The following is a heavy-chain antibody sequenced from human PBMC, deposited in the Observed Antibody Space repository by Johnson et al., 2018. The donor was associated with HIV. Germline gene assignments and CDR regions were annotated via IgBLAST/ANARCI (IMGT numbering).Heavy chain of an antibody. CDR2: ISFDGSNE. J-gene: IGHJ3*02. D-gene: IGHD3-22*01. CDR1: GLNFSDYG. V-gene: IGHV3-30*04. Sequence: VQLVESGGGVVQPGRSVRLSCAASGLNFSDYGMHWVRQAPGKGLEWVAVISFDGSNEYYADSVKGRFTISRDNSKNTLYLQMNSLRVEDTAVYYCARGRITMIGVDLRGGGFDIWGQGTMVTVSS. CDR3: ARGRITMIGVDLRGGGFDI.